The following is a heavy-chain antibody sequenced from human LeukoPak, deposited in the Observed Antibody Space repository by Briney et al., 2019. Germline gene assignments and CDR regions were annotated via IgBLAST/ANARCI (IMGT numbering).Heavy chain of an antibody. Sequence: GGSLRLSCAASGFTFSNFAMTWVRQAPGKGLEWVSSIVGSSSTYYADSLKGRFTISRDNAKNSLYLQMNSLRAEDTAVYYCARSYAHDYWGQGTLVTVSS. J-gene: IGHJ4*02. CDR2: IVGSSST. CDR3: ARSYAHDY. CDR1: GFTFSNFA. D-gene: IGHD2-2*01. V-gene: IGHV3-21*01.